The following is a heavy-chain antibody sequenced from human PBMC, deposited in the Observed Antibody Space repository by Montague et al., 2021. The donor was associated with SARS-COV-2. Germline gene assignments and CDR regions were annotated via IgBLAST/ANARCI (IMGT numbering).Heavy chain of an antibody. CDR1: GFTFSSFS. CDR3: VRDPNALDF. V-gene: IGHV3-48*02. D-gene: IGHD4/OR15-4a*01. Sequence: SLRLSCAASGFTFSSFSMNWVRQTPKKGLEWVAYTSYLNTVHYADSVRGRFTISRDNAKNSLYLQMSSLRDDDTAVYYCVRDPNALDFWGRGALVTVAS. CDR2: TSYLNTV. J-gene: IGHJ4*02.